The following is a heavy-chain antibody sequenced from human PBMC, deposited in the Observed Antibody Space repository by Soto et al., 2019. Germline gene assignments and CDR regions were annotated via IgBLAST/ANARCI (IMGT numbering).Heavy chain of an antibody. D-gene: IGHD3-3*01. CDR3: ARGLSWSPYFES. CDR1: GASISSRS. Sequence: PSETLSLTCTVSGASISSRSCNWSRQAPGKGLEWIGYLYYSGTTNYKPSLKSRVTISADTSKNEVSLKLTAVTAADTAVYFCARGLSWSPYFESWGQGILVTVSS. J-gene: IGHJ4*02. CDR2: LYYSGTT. V-gene: IGHV4-59*11.